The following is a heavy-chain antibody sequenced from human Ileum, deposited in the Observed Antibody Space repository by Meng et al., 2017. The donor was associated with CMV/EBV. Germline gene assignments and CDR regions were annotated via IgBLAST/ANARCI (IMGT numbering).Heavy chain of an antibody. D-gene: IGHD3-3*01. CDR3: ARAPFWSGYPDY. J-gene: IGHJ4*02. CDR2: IYSGDRT. V-gene: IGHV3-66*02. Sequence: GESLKISCAASGFTFSSSAMTWVRQAPGKGLDWVSVIYSGDRTYYADSVKGRSTFSRDNSKNTLYLQMNSLRADDTAVYYCARAPFWSGYPDYWGQGTLVTVSS. CDR1: GFTFSSSA.